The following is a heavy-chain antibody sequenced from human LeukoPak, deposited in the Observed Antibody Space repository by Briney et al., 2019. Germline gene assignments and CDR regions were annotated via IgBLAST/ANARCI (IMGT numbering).Heavy chain of an antibody. J-gene: IGHJ4*02. CDR2: IKHDGSEK. Sequence: GGSLRLSCEASGFTFSSYWMSWVRQTPGKGLEWVANIKHDGSEKYYVDSVKGRFTVSRDNAKNSLYLQVNSLRVEDTAVYFCTRGSTGYWGQGTLVTVSS. CDR1: GFTFSSYW. D-gene: IGHD1-1*01. CDR3: TRGSTGY. V-gene: IGHV3-7*04.